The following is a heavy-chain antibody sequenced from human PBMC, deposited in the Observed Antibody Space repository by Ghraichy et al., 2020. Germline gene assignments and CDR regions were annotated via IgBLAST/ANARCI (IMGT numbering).Heavy chain of an antibody. Sequence: LTCAASGFTVTTYGMHWVRQAPGKGLEWVALIWYDARNKDYADSVKGRFTISRDNSRNTVYLDMSSLRPEDTGVYYCARDPYHFAPSDYFGMDVWGQGTTVTVSS. V-gene: IGHV3-33*01. J-gene: IGHJ6*02. CDR1: GFTVTTYG. CDR2: IWYDARNK. CDR3: ARDPYHFAPSDYFGMDV. D-gene: IGHD3/OR15-3a*01.